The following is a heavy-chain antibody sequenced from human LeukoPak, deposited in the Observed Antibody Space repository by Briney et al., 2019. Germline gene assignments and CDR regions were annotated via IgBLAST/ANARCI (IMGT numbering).Heavy chain of an antibody. CDR1: GGSFSGYY. Sequence: SETLSLTCAVYGGSFSGYYWSWIRQPPGKGLEWIGEINHSGSTNYNPSLKSRVTISVDTSKNQFSLKLSSVTAADTAVYYCARRVHYINAFDIWGQGTMVTVSS. CDR2: INHSGST. J-gene: IGHJ3*02. D-gene: IGHD1-14*01. CDR3: ARRVHYINAFDI. V-gene: IGHV4-34*01.